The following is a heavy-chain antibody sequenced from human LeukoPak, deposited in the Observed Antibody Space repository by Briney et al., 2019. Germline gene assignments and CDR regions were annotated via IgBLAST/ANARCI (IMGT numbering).Heavy chain of an antibody. J-gene: IGHJ5*02. V-gene: IGHV4-39*01. Sequence: NPSETLSLTCTVSGGSISSSSYYWGWIRQPPGKGLEWIGSIYYSGSTYYNPSLKSRVTISVDTSKNQFSLKLSSVTAADTAVYYCARHLGYYYGSGVIGGNWFDPWGQGTLVTVSS. CDR2: IYYSGST. D-gene: IGHD3-10*01. CDR3: ARHLGYYYGSGVIGGNWFDP. CDR1: GGSISSSSYY.